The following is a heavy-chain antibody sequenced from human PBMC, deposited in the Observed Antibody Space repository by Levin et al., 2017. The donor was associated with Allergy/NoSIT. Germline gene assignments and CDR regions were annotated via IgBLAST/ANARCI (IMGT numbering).Heavy chain of an antibody. CDR3: AKDSQYYYGSGSPRMDV. V-gene: IGHV3-23*01. D-gene: IGHD3-10*01. J-gene: IGHJ6*02. CDR1: GFTFSIYA. CDR2: ISASGDTT. Sequence: LSLTCAASGFTFSIYAMTWVRQAPGKGLEWVSGISASGDTTYYADSVKGRFTFSRDNSKNTLYLQMNSLRAEDTAVYYCAKDSQYYYGSGSPRMDVWGQGTTVTVSS.